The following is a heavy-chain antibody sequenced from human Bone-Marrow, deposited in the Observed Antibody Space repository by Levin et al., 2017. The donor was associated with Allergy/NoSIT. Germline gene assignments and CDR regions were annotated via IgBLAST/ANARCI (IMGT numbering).Heavy chain of an antibody. V-gene: IGHV3-9*01. CDR2: VSWNNGSI. D-gene: IGHD6-13*01. CDR1: GFTFDKYA. J-gene: IGHJ4*02. Sequence: GGSLRLSCRASGFTFDKYAMHWVRQAPGKGLEWVSGVSWNNGSIAYADSVKGRFTISRDNVKNSLYLQMNSLRREDTAVYYCVKDMRPAATSIDNWGQGTLVTVSS. CDR3: VKDMRPAATSIDN.